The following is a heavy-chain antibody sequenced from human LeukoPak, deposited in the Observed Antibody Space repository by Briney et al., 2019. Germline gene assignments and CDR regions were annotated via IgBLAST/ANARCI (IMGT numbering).Heavy chain of an antibody. V-gene: IGHV3-48*01. CDR2: ISRSSDAI. Sequence: GGSLRLSGAASGFNLSAYSMNWVRQAPGKGLEWVSYISRSSDAIYDADSVKGRFTISRDNAKNLLFLQMNSLGVEDTALYYCARGDSDHYITLDYWGQGTLVTVSS. CDR1: GFNLSAYS. J-gene: IGHJ4*02. CDR3: ARGDSDHYITLDY. D-gene: IGHD4-17*01.